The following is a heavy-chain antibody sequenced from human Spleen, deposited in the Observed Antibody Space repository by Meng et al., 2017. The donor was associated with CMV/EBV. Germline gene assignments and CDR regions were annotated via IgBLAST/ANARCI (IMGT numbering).Heavy chain of an antibody. CDR1: GFTFSSYS. J-gene: IGHJ3*02. V-gene: IGHV3-21*01. D-gene: IGHD2/OR15-2a*01. CDR2: ITSSGSYI. CDR3: ARVHTFGLGAFDI. Sequence: GGSLRLSCAVSGFTFSSYSMNWVRQAPGKGLEWVSSITSSGSYIYYADSVKGRFTISRDNAKNSLYLQMTSLRAEDTAVYFCARVHTFGLGAFDIWGQGTMVTVSS.